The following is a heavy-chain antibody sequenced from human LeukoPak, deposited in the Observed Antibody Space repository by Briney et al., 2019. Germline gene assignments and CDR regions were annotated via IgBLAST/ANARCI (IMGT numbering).Heavy chain of an antibody. V-gene: IGHV4-34*01. CDR3: ARGLHYYVSSGYYSWYYYYYMDV. CDR2: INHSGST. CDR1: GGSFSGYY. J-gene: IGHJ6*03. Sequence: SETLSLTCAVYGGSFSGYYWSWIRQPPGKGLEWIGEINHSGSTNYNPSLKSRVTISVDTSKNQFSLKLSSVTAADTAVYYCARGLHYYVSSGYYSWYYYYYMDVWGKGTSVTVSS. D-gene: IGHD3-22*01.